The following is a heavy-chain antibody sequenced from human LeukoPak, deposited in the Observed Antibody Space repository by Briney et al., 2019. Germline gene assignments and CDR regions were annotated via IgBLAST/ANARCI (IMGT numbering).Heavy chain of an antibody. V-gene: IGHV3-74*03. J-gene: IGHJ3*02. D-gene: IGHD6-19*01. CDR1: GFTFSGYW. Sequence: GGSLRLSCAASGFTFSGYWMHWVRQAPGKGLVWVSHINAGGSSTVYADSVKGRFTISRDNAKNSLYLQMNSLRAEDTAVYYCARAVRLTNAFDIWGQGTMVTVSS. CDR2: INAGGSST. CDR3: ARAVRLTNAFDI.